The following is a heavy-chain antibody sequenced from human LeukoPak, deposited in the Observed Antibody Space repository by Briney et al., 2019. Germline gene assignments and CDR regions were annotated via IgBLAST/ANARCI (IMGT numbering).Heavy chain of an antibody. J-gene: IGHJ4*02. V-gene: IGHV1-2*02. CDR2: INPNSGGT. D-gene: IGHD2-2*01. CDR3: ATSRGYCSSTSCRDDYYFDY. Sequence: GASVKVSCKASGYTFTGYYMHWVRQAPGQGLEWMGWINPNSGGTNYAQKFQGRVTMTRDTSISPAYMELSRLRSDDTAVYYCATSRGYCSSTSCRDDYYFDYWGQGTLVTVSS. CDR1: GYTFTGYY.